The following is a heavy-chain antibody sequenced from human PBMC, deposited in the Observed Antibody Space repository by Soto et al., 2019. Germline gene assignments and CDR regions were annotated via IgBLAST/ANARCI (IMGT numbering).Heavy chain of an antibody. CDR1: GFTFSSYA. CDR2: INSNGGST. Sequence: EVQLVESGGGLVQPGGSLRLSCAASGFTFSSYAMHWVRQAPGKGLEYVSVINSNGGSTYYANSVKGRFTISRDNSKNTLYLLMGSLRAEDMAVYYCARTSGYAFDYWGQGTLVTVSS. D-gene: IGHD5-12*01. J-gene: IGHJ4*02. CDR3: ARTSGYAFDY. V-gene: IGHV3-64*01.